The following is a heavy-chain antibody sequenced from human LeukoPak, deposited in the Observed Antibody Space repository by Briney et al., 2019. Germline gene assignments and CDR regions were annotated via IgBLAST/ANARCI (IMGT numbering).Heavy chain of an antibody. CDR3: ARGRIVVVPAAIFLIDY. Sequence: GASVKVSCKASGYTFTSYDINWVRQATGQGLEWMGWMNPNSGNTGYAQKFQGRVTMTRNTSISTAYMELSSLRSEDTAVYYCARGRIVVVPAAIFLIDYWGQGTLVTVSS. D-gene: IGHD2-2*01. J-gene: IGHJ4*02. CDR1: GYTFTSYD. V-gene: IGHV1-8*01. CDR2: MNPNSGNT.